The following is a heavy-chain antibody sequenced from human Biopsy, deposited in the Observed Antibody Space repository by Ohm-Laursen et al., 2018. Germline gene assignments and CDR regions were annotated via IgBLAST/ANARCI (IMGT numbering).Heavy chain of an antibody. D-gene: IGHD6-19*01. Sequence: ASVTVSCKASGFSFTGYYIHWVRQAPGQGLEWMGWISPKSGGTNYAQKFQGNITMTKNTSMSTAYMEMSRLRSDDTAVYYCALQSVAQMKNFDYWGQGTLVTVSS. V-gene: IGHV1-2*02. CDR1: GFSFTGYY. J-gene: IGHJ4*02. CDR3: ALQSVAQMKNFDY. CDR2: ISPKSGGT.